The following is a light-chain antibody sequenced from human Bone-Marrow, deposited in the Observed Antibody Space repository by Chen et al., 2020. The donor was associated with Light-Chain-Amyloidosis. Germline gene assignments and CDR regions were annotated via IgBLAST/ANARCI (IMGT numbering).Light chain of an antibody. J-gene: IGLJ1*01. CDR1: SSDVGGANH. CDR2: EVT. Sequence: QSALTQSAPVSGSPGQSITISCTGTSSDVGGANHVSWDQQHPDTAPKLMIYEVTNRPSWVHDRFSGSKPDNTASLTISGLQSEDEADYFCSSYTITNTLVFGSGTRVTVL. CDR3: SSYTITNTLV. V-gene: IGLV2-14*01.